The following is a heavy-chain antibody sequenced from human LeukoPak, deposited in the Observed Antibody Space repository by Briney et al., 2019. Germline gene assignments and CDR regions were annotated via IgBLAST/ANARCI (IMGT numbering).Heavy chain of an antibody. CDR2: ISGSGGST. D-gene: IGHD3-3*01. J-gene: IGHJ4*02. V-gene: IGHV3-23*01. CDR3: AKDVFRFLEWLIFDY. Sequence: GGSLRLSCAASGFTFSSYAMSWVRQAPGKGLEWVSAISGSGGSTYYADSVKGRFTISRDNSKNTLYLQMNSLRAEDTAVYYCAKDVFRFLEWLIFDYWGQGTLVTVSS. CDR1: GFTFSSYA.